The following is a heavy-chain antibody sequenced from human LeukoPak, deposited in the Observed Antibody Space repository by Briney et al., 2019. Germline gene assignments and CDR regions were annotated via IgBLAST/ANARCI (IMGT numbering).Heavy chain of an antibody. J-gene: IGHJ6*03. D-gene: IGHD3-10*01. Sequence: PGGSLRLSCAASGFTFISYGMSWVRQAPGKGLEWVSTIRGTGDTTYYADSVKGRFTISRDNAKNSLYLQMNSLRAEDTAVYYCARHGSITMVRGRLRYYYMDVWGKGTTVTISS. CDR1: GFTFISYG. CDR2: IRGTGDTT. V-gene: IGHV3-23*01. CDR3: ARHGSITMVRGRLRYYYMDV.